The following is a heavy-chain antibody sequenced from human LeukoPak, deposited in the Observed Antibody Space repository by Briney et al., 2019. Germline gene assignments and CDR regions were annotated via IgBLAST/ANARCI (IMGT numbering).Heavy chain of an antibody. V-gene: IGHV3-21*01. J-gene: IGHJ6*02. Sequence: GGSLRLSCAASGFTFSSYWMHWVRQAPGKGLEWVSSISSSSSYIYYADSVKGRFTISRDNAKNSLYLQMNSLRAEDTAVYYCARDSYDFWSGYPYSYYYYYGMDVWGQGTTVTVSS. CDR2: ISSSSSYI. CDR1: GFTFSSYW. D-gene: IGHD3-3*01. CDR3: ARDSYDFWSGYPYSYYYYYGMDV.